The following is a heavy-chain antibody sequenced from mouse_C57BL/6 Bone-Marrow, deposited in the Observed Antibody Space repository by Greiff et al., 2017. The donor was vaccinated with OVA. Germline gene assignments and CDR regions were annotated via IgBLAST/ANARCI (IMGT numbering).Heavy chain of an antibody. CDR2: INPNNGGT. V-gene: IGHV1-26*01. J-gene: IGHJ2*01. Sequence: EVQLQQSGPELVKPGASVKISCKASGYTFTDYYMNWVKQSHGKSLEWIGDINPNNGGTSYNQKFKGKATLTVDKSSSQAYMELRSLTSEDSAVYYCAREAENWGQGTTLTVSS. CDR1: GYTFTDYY. CDR3: AREAEN.